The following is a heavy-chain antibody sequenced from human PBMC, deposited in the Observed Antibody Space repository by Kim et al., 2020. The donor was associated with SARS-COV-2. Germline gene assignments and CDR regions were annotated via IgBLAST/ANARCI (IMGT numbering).Heavy chain of an antibody. CDR3: ARDGRSVDYYFDY. CDR2: IDVANTNT. CDR1: GSPFTSYC. J-gene: IGHJ4*02. V-gene: IGHV1-3*01. Sequence: VSFKASGSPFTSYCLHWVRQAPGQSLEWMGWIDVANTNTHYSENFQGRVTISRDTSATTVYIELSSLRSEDTAVYYCARDGRSVDYYFDYWGQGTLVTVSS.